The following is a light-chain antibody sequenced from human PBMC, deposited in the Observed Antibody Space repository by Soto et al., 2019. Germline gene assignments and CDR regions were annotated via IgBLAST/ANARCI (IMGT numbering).Light chain of an antibody. J-gene: IGKJ1*01. CDR2: GAS. CDR1: QSVSSN. V-gene: IGKV3-15*01. CDR3: HHYNNWPRT. Sequence: EIVMTQSPATLSVSPGERATLSCRASQSVSSNLAWYQQKPGQAPRLLIYGASTRATGIPARFSGSGSGTEFILTISSLQSEDFAVYYCHHYNNWPRTFGQGTKVEIK.